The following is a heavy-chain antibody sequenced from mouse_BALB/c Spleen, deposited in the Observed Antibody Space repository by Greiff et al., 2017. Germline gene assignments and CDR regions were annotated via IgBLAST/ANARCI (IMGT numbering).Heavy chain of an antibody. J-gene: IGHJ4*01. CDR1: GFTFSSYA. V-gene: IGHV5-6-5*01. CDR2: ISSGGST. CDR3: AREHYGNYVGAMDY. Sequence: EVMLVESGGGLVKPGGSLKLSCAASGFTFSSYAMSWVRQTPEKRLEWVASISSGGSTYYPDSVKGRFTISRDNARNILYLQMSSLRSEDTAMYYCAREHYGNYVGAMDYWGQGTSVTVSS. D-gene: IGHD2-1*01.